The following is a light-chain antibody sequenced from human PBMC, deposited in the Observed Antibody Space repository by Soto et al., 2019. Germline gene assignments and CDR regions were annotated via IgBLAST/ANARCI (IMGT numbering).Light chain of an antibody. CDR3: SSFTSSSTQV. V-gene: IGLV2-14*01. CDR2: EVN. Sequence: QSVLTQPASVSGSPGQSITISCNGTSSDVGGYNYVSWYQQHPGKVPKLIIYEVNNRPSGVSNRFSGSKSGNTASLTISGLQAEDEADYYCSSFTSSSTQVLGGGTKVTVL. J-gene: IGLJ3*02. CDR1: SSDVGGYNY.